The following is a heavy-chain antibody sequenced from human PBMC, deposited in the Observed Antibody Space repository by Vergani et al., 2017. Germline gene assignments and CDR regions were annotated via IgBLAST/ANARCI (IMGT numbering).Heavy chain of an antibody. J-gene: IGHJ6*02. D-gene: IGHD2-15*01. Sequence: QVQLQESGPGLVKSSETLSLTCSVSFDSIRNLYCNWIRQPPGKGLEWIGEINQGGRTNYNPSLKSRVTISVDTSKNQFSLKLSSVTAADTAVYYCARGDYCSGGSCYQDYYYGMDVWGQGTTVTVSS. V-gene: IGHV4-34*01. CDR3: ARGDYCSGGSCYQDYYYGMDV. CDR2: INQGGRT. CDR1: FDSIRNLY.